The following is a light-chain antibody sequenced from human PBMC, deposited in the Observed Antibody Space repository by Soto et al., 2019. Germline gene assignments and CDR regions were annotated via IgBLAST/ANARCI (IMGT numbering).Light chain of an antibody. Sequence: DIQMNKSPSTLSAYVGDRVTITCRASQSISSWLAWYQQKPGKAPKLLIYDVSSLQSRVPSRFSGSGSGTEFTLTISSLQPDDLATYYCQQCHRYLTFGQGTKVDIK. V-gene: IGKV1-5*01. J-gene: IGKJ1*01. CDR3: QQCHRYLT. CDR1: QSISSW. CDR2: DVS.